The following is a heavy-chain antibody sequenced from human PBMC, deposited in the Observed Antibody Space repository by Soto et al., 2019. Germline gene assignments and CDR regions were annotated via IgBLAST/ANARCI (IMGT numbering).Heavy chain of an antibody. CDR3: ARVMGSGSYSADDY. V-gene: IGHV3-30-3*01. Sequence: QVQLVESGGGVVQPGRSLRLYCAASGFTFSSYAMHWVRQAPGKGLEWVAVISYDGSNKYYADSVKGRFTISRDNSKNTLYLQMNSLRAEDTAVYYCARVMGSGSYSADDYWGQGTLVTVSS. CDR2: ISYDGSNK. CDR1: GFTFSSYA. D-gene: IGHD1-26*01. J-gene: IGHJ4*02.